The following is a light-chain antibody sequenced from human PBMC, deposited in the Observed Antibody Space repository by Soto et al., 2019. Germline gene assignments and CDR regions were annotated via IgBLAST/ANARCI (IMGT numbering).Light chain of an antibody. V-gene: IGKV3-20*01. CDR1: QSISSSY. Sequence: EIVLTQSPCTLSLSPGERATLSCRASQSISSSYLSWYQQKPGQATRLLIYAASSWATGIPDRFSGSGSGTDFTLTISRLEPEDFAVYYCQQYGSSSYTFGQGTQLEIK. J-gene: IGKJ2*01. CDR3: QQYGSSSYT. CDR2: AAS.